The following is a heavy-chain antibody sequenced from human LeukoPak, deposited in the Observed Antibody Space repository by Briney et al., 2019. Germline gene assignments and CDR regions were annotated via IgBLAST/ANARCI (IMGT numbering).Heavy chain of an antibody. CDR2: INPSGGST. D-gene: IGHD6-19*01. CDR1: GYTFTSYY. J-gene: IGHJ3*02. V-gene: IGHV1-46*01. CDR3: ARDLTDNSRGWTLDAFDI. Sequence: ASVKVSCKASGYTFTSYYMHWVRQAPGQGLEWMGIINPSGGSTSYAQKFQGRVTITADKSTSTAYMELSSLRSDDTAVYYCARDLTDNSRGWTLDAFDIWGQGTMVTVSS.